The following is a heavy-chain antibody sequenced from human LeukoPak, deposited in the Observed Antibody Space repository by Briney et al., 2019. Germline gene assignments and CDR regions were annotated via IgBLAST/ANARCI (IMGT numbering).Heavy chain of an antibody. D-gene: IGHD3-22*01. V-gene: IGHV4-59*08. CDR2: IYYSGST. J-gene: IGHJ4*02. Sequence: SETLSLTCTVSGGSISSYYWSWIRQPPGKGLEWIGYIYYSGSTNYNPSLKSRVTISVDTSKNQFSLKLSSVTAADTAVYYCARGGDDSSGYVYYFDYWGQGTLVTVSS. CDR1: GGSISSYY. CDR3: ARGGDDSSGYVYYFDY.